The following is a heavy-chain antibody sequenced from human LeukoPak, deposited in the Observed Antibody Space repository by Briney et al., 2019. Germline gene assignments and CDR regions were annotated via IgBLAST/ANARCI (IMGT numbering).Heavy chain of an antibody. V-gene: IGHV4-30-2*01. J-gene: IGHJ4*02. D-gene: IGHD3-10*01. CDR3: ARHFGSGRSNYYFDY. CDR2: IYHSGST. Sequence: PSETLSLTCAVSGGSISSGGYSWSWIRQPPGKGLGWIGYIYHSGSTYYNPSLKSRVTISVDRSKNQFSLKLSSVTAADTAVYYCARHFGSGRSNYYFDYWGQGTLVTVSS. CDR1: GGSISSGGYS.